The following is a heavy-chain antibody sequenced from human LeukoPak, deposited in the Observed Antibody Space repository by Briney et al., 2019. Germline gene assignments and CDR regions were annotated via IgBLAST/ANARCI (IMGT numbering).Heavy chain of an antibody. Sequence: ASLKVPCKASGYTFTGYYMHCVRHTPGQGLEWMGWINPNSGGTNYAQKFQGRVTMTRDTSISTAYMELSRVRSDDTAVYYCARAVAGDYFDYWGQGTLVTVSS. CDR1: GYTFTGYY. V-gene: IGHV1-2*02. CDR3: ARAVAGDYFDY. D-gene: IGHD6-19*01. J-gene: IGHJ4*02. CDR2: INPNSGGT.